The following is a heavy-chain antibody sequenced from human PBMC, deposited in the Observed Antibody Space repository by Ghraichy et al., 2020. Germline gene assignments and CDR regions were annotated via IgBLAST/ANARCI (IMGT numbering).Heavy chain of an antibody. D-gene: IGHD3-3*01. J-gene: IGHJ6*02. CDR1: GGSISSYY. V-gene: IGHV4-59*01. CDR3: ARGDGWSGYPTSYYYYYGMDA. CDR2: IYYSGST. Sequence: SETLSLTCTVSGGSISSYYWSWIRQPPGKGLEWIGYIYYSGSTNYNPSLKSRVTISVDTSKNQFSLKLSSVTAADTAVYYCARGDGWSGYPTSYYYYYGMDAWGQGNTVTVS.